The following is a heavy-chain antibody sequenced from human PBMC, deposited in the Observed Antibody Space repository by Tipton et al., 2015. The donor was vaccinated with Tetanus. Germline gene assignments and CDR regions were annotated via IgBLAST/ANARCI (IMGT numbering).Heavy chain of an antibody. V-gene: IGHV4-61*08. CDR3: ARATEHDIMTGYDN. CDR1: GASLRSGDYN. Sequence: TLSLTCSVSGASLRSGDYNWSWIRQPPGKGLEWLAYISDSGLTNSNYFLKSRITISRDTSRNQFSLRLTSVTEADTAVYYCARATEHDIMTGYDNGRPGTQVTVSS. D-gene: IGHD3-9*01. J-gene: IGHJ4*02. CDR2: ISDSGLT.